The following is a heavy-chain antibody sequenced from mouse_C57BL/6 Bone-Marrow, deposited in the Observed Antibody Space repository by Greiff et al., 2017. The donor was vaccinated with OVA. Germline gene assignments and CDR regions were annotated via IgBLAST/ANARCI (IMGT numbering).Heavy chain of an antibody. CDR2: INPNNGGT. D-gene: IGHD2-4*01. J-gene: IGHJ3*01. V-gene: IGHV1-18*01. CDR1: GYTFTDYN. CDR3: ARGGYYDYDGGAWFAY. Sequence: VQLQQSGPELAKPGASVKIPCKASGYTFTDYNMDWVKQSHGKSLAWIGDINPNNGGTIYNQKFKGKATLTVDKSSSTAYMELRSLTSEDTAVYYCARGGYYDYDGGAWFAYWGQGTLVTVSA.